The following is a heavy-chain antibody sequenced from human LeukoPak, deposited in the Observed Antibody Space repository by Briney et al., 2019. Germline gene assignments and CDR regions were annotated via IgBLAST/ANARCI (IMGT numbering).Heavy chain of an antibody. V-gene: IGHV4-59*12. CDR2: IYYSGST. CDR1: GGSISSYY. D-gene: IGHD4-23*01. CDR3: ARSDYGGNSRPPSTFDY. Sequence: SETLSLTCTVSGGSISSYYWSWIRQPPGKGLEWIGYIYYSGSTNYNPSLKSRVTISVDTSKNQFSLKLSSVTAADTAVYYCARSDYGGNSRPPSTFDYWGQGTLVTVSS. J-gene: IGHJ4*02.